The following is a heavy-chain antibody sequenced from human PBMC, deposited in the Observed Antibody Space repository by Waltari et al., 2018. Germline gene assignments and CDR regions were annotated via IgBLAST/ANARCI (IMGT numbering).Heavy chain of an antibody. CDR2: IAGDGSND. V-gene: IGHV3-30*03. D-gene: IGHD3-22*01. CDR1: GCTFKNYA. Sequence: QVQFVESGGGVVQPGRSLRLSCAASGCTFKNYAIHCVRQARGRGLEWVGVIAGDGSNDHYADSVKGRFLISRDNSKNTLYLQMNSLRAEDTAVYYCARETTNHYDKSGYFDYWGQGTLVTVSS. J-gene: IGHJ4*02. CDR3: ARETTNHYDKSGYFDY.